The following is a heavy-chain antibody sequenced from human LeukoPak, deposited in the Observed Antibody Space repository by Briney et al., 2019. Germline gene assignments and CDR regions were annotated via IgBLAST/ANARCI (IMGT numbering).Heavy chain of an antibody. CDR2: IYYSGST. V-gene: IGHV4-39*07. CDR1: GGSISSSSYY. Sequence: SVTLSLTATVSGGSISSSSYYWGWIRQPPGKGLGWIGSIYYSGSTYYNPSLRSRATISVDTSKNQFFRKLSSVTAADTAVYYCARDWRACSGGSCGSYYYYYYMDVWGKGTTVTVSS. D-gene: IGHD2-15*01. J-gene: IGHJ6*03. CDR3: ARDWRACSGGSCGSYYYYYYMDV.